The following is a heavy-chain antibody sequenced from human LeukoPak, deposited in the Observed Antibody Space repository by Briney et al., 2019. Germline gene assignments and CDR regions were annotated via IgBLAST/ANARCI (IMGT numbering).Heavy chain of an antibody. CDR3: GRDVVSIGTSRFFHY. D-gene: IGHD3-22*01. V-gene: IGHV4-39*02. Sequence: SETLSLTCGVSGGSIRSSGYCWGWHRQLPGEGLEWIASIDSGGTTNSNPSLRSRSAVSVETSKIQFSLNLTSVTAADLAYYFCGRDVVSIGTSRFFHYWGQGTLVAVSS. CDR2: IDSGGTT. CDR1: GGSIRSSGYC. J-gene: IGHJ4*02.